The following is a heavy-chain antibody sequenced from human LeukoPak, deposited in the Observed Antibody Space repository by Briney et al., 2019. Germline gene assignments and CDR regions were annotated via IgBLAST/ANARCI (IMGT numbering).Heavy chain of an antibody. CDR1: GGSISSHY. CDR3: ARDNWNYGSSMDV. Sequence: SETLSLTCTVSGGSISSHYWSWIRQPPGKGLEWIGYIYCSGSTNYNPSLKSRVTISVDTSKNQFSLKLSSVTAADTAVYYCARDNWNYGSSMDVWGQGTTVTVSS. D-gene: IGHD1-7*01. V-gene: IGHV4-59*11. CDR2: IYCSGST. J-gene: IGHJ6*02.